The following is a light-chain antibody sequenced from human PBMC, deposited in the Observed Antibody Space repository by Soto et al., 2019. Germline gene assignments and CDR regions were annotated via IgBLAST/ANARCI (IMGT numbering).Light chain of an antibody. CDR1: SSNIGSNY. Sequence: QSVLTQSPSASGTPGPRVTISCSGSSSNIGSNYVYWYQQFPGTAPRLLIYRNDQRPSGVPDRVSGSRSGTSASLAISGLRSEDEADYYCAAWDDSLSGVVFGGGTKLTVL. V-gene: IGLV1-47*01. J-gene: IGLJ3*02. CDR2: RND. CDR3: AAWDDSLSGVV.